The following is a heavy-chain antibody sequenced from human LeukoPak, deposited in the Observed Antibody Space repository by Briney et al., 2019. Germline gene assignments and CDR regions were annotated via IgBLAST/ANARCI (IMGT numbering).Heavy chain of an antibody. CDR1: GFSLSTSGVG. J-gene: IGHJ5*02. V-gene: IGHV2-5*01. Sequence: SGPTLVNPTQTLTLTGTFSGFSLSTSGVGVGWIRQPPGKALEWLALIYWNDDKRYSPSLKSRLTITKDTSKNQVVLTMTNMDPVDTATYYCAHRGYCSSTSCYGRSRGWFDPWGQGTLVTVSS. CDR3: AHRGYCSSTSCYGRSRGWFDP. CDR2: IYWNDDK. D-gene: IGHD2-2*01.